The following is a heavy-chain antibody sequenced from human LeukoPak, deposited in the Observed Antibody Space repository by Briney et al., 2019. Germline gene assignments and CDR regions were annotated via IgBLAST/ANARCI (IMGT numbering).Heavy chain of an antibody. CDR1: GGSFSGYY. CDR2: INHSGST. J-gene: IGHJ4*02. V-gene: IGHV4-34*01. CDR3: ARGEVYDINDC. D-gene: IGHD3-9*01. Sequence: SETLSLTCAVYGGSFSGYYWSWIRQPPGKGLEWIGEINHSGSTNYNPSLKSRVTISVDTSKNQFSLKLSSVTAADTAVYYCARGEVYDINDCWGQGTLVTVSS.